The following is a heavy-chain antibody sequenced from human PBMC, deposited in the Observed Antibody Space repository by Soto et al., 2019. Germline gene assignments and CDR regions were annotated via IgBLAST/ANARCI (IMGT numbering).Heavy chain of an antibody. D-gene: IGHD1-26*01. CDR3: ETDPPGIVGANWPYDPFDI. Sequence: GASVKVSCKVSGYTLTELSMHWVRQAPGKGLEWMGGFDPEDGETIYAQKFQGRVTMTEDTSTDTPYMELTSLSSEDTAVFYCETDPPGIVGANWPYDPFDIWGQGTMVTVSS. CDR1: GYTLTELS. CDR2: FDPEDGET. J-gene: IGHJ3*02. V-gene: IGHV1-24*01.